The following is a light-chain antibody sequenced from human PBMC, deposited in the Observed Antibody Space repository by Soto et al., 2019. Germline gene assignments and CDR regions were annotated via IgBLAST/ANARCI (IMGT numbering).Light chain of an antibody. CDR3: QQYDSYSPWT. CDR1: QNINKW. Sequence: DIKMTQSPSTLSASVGDRVTITCRASQNINKWLAWHQQKPGKAPKLLIYDASSLEIGVPSRFSASGSGTEFTLTISSLQPDDFATYYCQQYDSYSPWTFGQGTKVEIK. CDR2: DAS. J-gene: IGKJ1*01. V-gene: IGKV1-5*01.